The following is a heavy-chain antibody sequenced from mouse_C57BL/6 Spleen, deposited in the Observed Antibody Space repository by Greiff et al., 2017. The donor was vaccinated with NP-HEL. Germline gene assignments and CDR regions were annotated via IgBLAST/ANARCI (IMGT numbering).Heavy chain of an antibody. Sequence: EVQLQQSGAELVRPGASVKLSCTASGFNIKDYYMHWVKQRPEQGLEWIGRIDPEDGDTEYAPKFQGKATMTVDTSSNTAYLQLSSLTSEDTAVYYCTGYYGSSYWYFDVCGTGTTVTVSS. J-gene: IGHJ1*03. CDR1: GFNIKDYY. CDR2: IDPEDGDT. V-gene: IGHV14-1*01. D-gene: IGHD1-1*01. CDR3: TGYYGSSYWYFDV.